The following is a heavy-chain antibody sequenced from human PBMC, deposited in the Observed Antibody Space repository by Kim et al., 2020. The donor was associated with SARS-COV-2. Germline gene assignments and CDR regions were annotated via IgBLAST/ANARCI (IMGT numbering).Heavy chain of an antibody. CDR3: AKTYYYDSSDDY. V-gene: IGHV3-23*01. D-gene: IGHD3-22*01. Sequence: CYADSVKGRFTISRDKSKNTLYLQMNSLRAEDTAVYYCAKTYYYDSSDDYWGQGTLVTVSS. J-gene: IGHJ4*02.